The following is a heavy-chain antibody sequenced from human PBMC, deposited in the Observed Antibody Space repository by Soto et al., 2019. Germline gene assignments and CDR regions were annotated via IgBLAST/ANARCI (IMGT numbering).Heavy chain of an antibody. V-gene: IGHV1-69*13. D-gene: IGHD5-12*01. J-gene: IGHJ6*04. CDR3: ARNRDGYNYYYCDRQAV. CDR2: IIPIFGTA. Sequence: SVKVSCKASGGTFSSYAISWVRQAPGQGLEWMGGIIPIFGTANYAQKFQGRVTITADESTSTAYMELSSLRSEDTAVYYCARNRDGYNYYYCDRQAVCGKRSTDTVSS. CDR1: GGTFSSYA.